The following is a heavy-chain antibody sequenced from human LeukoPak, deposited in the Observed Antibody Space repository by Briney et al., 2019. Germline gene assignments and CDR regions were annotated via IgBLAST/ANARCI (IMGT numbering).Heavy chain of an antibody. J-gene: IGHJ5*01. CDR2: IDDVGSGT. CDR1: GFTLSSNW. CDR3: ATVFDF. D-gene: IGHD2-21*02. Sequence: PGGSLRLSCAVSGFTLSSNWMHWVRQVPGKGLVWVSRIDDVGSGTSYADSAKGRFTISRDDAKNTVYLQMNSLRAEDTAVYYCATVFDFWGQGTLVTVSS. V-gene: IGHV3-74*01.